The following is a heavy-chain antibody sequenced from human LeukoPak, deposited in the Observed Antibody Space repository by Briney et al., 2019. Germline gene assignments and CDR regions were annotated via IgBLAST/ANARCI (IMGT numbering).Heavy chain of an antibody. CDR1: GGSFSGYY. Sequence: PSETLSLTCAVYGGSFSGYYWSWIRQPPGKGLEWSGEINHSGSTNYNPSLKSRVTISVDTSKNQFSLPLSSVPAAATAVYYCARYSAAAASYFDYWGQGTLVTVSS. V-gene: IGHV4-34*01. CDR3: ARYSAAAASYFDY. J-gene: IGHJ4*02. CDR2: INHSGST. D-gene: IGHD6-13*01.